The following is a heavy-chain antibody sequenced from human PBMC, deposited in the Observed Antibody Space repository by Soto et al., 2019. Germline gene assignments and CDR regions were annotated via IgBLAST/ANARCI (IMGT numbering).Heavy chain of an antibody. CDR3: ARVDRTQWVSSSWYDLDI. V-gene: IGHV1-18*01. CDR1: GYTFTSYG. Sequence: GASVKVSCKASGYTFTSYGISWVRQAPGQGLEWMGWISAYNGNTNYAQKLQGRVTMTTDTSTSTAYMELRSLRSDDTAVYYCARVDRTQWVSSSWYDLDIWGQGTMVTVSS. J-gene: IGHJ3*02. D-gene: IGHD6-13*01. CDR2: ISAYNGNT.